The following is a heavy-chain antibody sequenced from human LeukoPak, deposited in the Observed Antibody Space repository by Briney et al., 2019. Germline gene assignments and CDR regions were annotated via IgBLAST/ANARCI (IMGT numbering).Heavy chain of an antibody. CDR3: ARGGRYSYGRNHYFDY. CDR2: IYYSGST. V-gene: IGHV4-39*01. D-gene: IGHD5-18*01. J-gene: IGHJ4*02. CDR1: GGSISSSSYY. Sequence: SETLSLTCTVSGGSISSSSYYWGWIRQPPGKGLEWIGTIYYSGSTYYNPSLKSRVTISVDTSKNQFSLKLSSVTAADTAVYYCARGGRYSYGRNHYFDYWGQGTLVTVSS.